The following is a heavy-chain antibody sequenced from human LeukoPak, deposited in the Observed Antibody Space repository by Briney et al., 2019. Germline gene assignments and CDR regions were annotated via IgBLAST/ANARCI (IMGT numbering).Heavy chain of an antibody. J-gene: IGHJ3*02. D-gene: IGHD5-12*01. Sequence: PSETLSLTCAVSGASVTHGGFSWTWVRQPPGKGLEWLALISYSGSAHYTLSLKSRLSISVDTSKNQFSLKLTSVTAADTAVYYCAASIQVPRAFDIWGQGTMVTVSS. CDR2: ISYSGSA. V-gene: IGHV4-30-4*07. CDR1: GASVTHGGFS. CDR3: AASIQVPRAFDI.